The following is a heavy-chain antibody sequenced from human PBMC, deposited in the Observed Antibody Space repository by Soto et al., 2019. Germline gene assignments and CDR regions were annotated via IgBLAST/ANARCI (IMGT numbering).Heavy chain of an antibody. D-gene: IGHD1-26*01. CDR3: ARERGSYGYYYGMDV. CDR2: IYYSGST. CDR1: GGSISSGGYY. J-gene: IGHJ6*02. V-gene: IGHV4-31*03. Sequence: PSETLSLTCTVSGGSISSGGYYWSWIRQHPGKGLEWSGYIYYSGSTYYNPSLKSRVTISVDTSKNQFSLKLSSVTAVDTAVYYCARERGSYGYYYGMDVWGQGTTVTVSS.